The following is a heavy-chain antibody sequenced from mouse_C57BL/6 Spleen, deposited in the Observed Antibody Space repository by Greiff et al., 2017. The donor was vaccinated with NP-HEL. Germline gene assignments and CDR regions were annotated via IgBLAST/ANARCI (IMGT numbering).Heavy chain of an antibody. CDR3: ARITTVVEYYFDY. CDR1: GFSLTSYA. J-gene: IGHJ2*01. CDR2: IWTGGGT. Sequence: VKLMESGPGLVAPSQSLSITCTVSGFSLTSYAISWVRQPPGKGLEWLGVIWTGGGTNYNSALKSRLSISKDNSKSQVFLKMNSQQTDDTARYYCARITTVVEYYFDYWGQGTTLTVSS. V-gene: IGHV2-9-1*01. D-gene: IGHD1-1*01.